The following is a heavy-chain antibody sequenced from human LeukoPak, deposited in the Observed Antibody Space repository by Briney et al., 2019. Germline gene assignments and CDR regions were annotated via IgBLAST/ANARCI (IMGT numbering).Heavy chain of an antibody. D-gene: IGHD6-19*01. CDR2: TYYRSKWYN. V-gene: IGHV6-1*01. CDR1: GDSVSSNSAA. Sequence: SQTLSLTCAISGDSVSSNSAAWNWIRQSPSRGLEWLGRTYYRSKWYNDYAVSVKSRITINPDTSKNQFSLQLNSVTPEDTAVYYCTREIVKQWLVRKAQIDIWGQGTMVTVSS. J-gene: IGHJ3*02. CDR3: TREIVKQWLVRKAQIDI.